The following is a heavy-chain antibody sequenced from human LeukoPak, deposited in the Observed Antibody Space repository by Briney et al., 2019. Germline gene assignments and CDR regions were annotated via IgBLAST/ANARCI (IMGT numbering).Heavy chain of an antibody. Sequence: GGSLRLSCAASGFTVSSNYMSWVRQAPGKGLEWVSVIYSGGSTYYADSVKGRFTISRDNAKNTLYLQMNSLRAEDTAVYYCAKGTAAATSAFDIWGQGTMVTVSS. CDR3: AKGTAAATSAFDI. CDR2: IYSGGST. J-gene: IGHJ3*02. D-gene: IGHD2-15*01. CDR1: GFTVSSNY. V-gene: IGHV3-53*01.